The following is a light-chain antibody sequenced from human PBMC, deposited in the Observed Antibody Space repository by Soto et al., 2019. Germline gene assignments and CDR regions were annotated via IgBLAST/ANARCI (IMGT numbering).Light chain of an antibody. CDR1: QSISSW. CDR3: QQYNTYYPT. V-gene: IGKV1-5*01. J-gene: IGKJ1*01. Sequence: DIQMTQSPTTLSASIGDRVTITCRASQSISSWLAWYQQKTGKAPKLLIYDASKLESGVPSRFSGSGSGTEFSLAVSSLHPDDFATYSCQQYNTYYPTFGQGTKVEIK. CDR2: DAS.